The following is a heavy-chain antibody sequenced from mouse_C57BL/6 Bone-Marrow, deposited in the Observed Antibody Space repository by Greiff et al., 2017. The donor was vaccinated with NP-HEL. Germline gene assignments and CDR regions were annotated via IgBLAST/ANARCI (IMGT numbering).Heavy chain of an antibody. CDR2: IHPNSGST. Sequence: VQLQQPGAELVKPGASVKLSCKASGYTFTSYWMHCVKQRPGQGLEWIGMIHPNSGSTNYNEKFKSKATLTVDKSSSTAYMQLSSLTSEDSAVYYCVGDGYYIAWFAYWGQGTLVTVSA. CDR3: VGDGYYIAWFAY. V-gene: IGHV1-64*01. D-gene: IGHD2-3*01. J-gene: IGHJ3*01. CDR1: GYTFTSYW.